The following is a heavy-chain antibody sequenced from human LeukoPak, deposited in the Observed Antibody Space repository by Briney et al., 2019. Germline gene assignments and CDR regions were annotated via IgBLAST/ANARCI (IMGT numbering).Heavy chain of an antibody. D-gene: IGHD1-1*01. CDR2: IWYDGSNK. CDR1: GFTFSSYG. Sequence: GGSLRLSCAAYGFTFSSYGMHWVRQAPGKGLEWVAVIWYDGSNKYYADSVKGRFTISRDNSKNTLYLQMNSLRAEDTAVYYCASEARYGYYFDYWGQGTLVTVSS. V-gene: IGHV3-33*01. J-gene: IGHJ4*02. CDR3: ASEARYGYYFDY.